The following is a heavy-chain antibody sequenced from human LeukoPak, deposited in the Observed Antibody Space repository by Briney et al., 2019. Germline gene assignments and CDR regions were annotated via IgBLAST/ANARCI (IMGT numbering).Heavy chain of an antibody. CDR2: FSGSGCCT. Sequence: PGGSLRLSCAASGFTFSSYAMSWVPQSPGKGLEGVSAFSGSGCCTYYADSAKGRFTTSRDNSKNTLYLQMNSLRAEDTAVYYCAKDPRVGSYYDYWGQGTLVTVSS. V-gene: IGHV3-23*01. CDR1: GFTFSSYA. D-gene: IGHD1-26*01. CDR3: AKDPRVGSYYDY. J-gene: IGHJ4*02.